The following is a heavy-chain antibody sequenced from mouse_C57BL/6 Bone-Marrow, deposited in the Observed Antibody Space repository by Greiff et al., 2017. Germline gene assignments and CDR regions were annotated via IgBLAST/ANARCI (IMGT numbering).Heavy chain of an antibody. CDR1: GYTFPSYW. J-gene: IGHJ4*01. CDR3: AREEITTVVDMDY. V-gene: IGHV1-53*01. Sequence: QVQLQQPGPELVKPGASVKLSCKASGYTFPSYWMPWVKQRPGQGLEWLGNINPSNGGTNDNEKFKSKATLTVDKSTSTAYMQLSSLTSEDSAVYYCAREEITTVVDMDYWGQGTSVTVSS. CDR2: INPSNGGT. D-gene: IGHD1-1*01.